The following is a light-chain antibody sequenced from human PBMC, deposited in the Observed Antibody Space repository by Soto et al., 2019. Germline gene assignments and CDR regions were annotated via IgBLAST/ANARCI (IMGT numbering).Light chain of an antibody. CDR3: SSYARGRFVV. CDR1: SSDVGGYNY. Sequence: QSALTQPPSASGSPGQSVTISCTGTSSDVGGYNYVSWYHQHPGKAPKLMIFEVTRRPSGVSDRFSGSKSGNTASLTISGLQAEDEGDYHCSSYARGRFVVFGGGTKLTVL. V-gene: IGLV2-8*01. CDR2: EVT. J-gene: IGLJ2*01.